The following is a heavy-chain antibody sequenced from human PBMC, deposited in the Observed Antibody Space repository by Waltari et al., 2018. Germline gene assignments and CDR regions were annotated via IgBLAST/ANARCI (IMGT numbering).Heavy chain of an antibody. Sequence: VQLVDSGGGLVQPGGSEGLSGAASGVPFRTYFLYWARQSPGKGLEWVAYITSTSNNIHYPDSVRGRFTVSRDNAKNSLYLRMDSLRAEDTAVYYCAKGWNFDSWGQGTLVTVSS. CDR1: GVPFRTYF. J-gene: IGHJ4*02. D-gene: IGHD2-15*01. V-gene: IGHV3-48*01. CDR2: ITSTSNNI. CDR3: AKGWNFDS.